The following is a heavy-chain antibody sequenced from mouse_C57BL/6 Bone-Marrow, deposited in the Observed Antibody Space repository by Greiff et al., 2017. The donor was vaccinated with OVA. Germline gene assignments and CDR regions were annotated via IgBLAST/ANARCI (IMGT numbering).Heavy chain of an antibody. CDR3: ARGDGYYYYAMDY. Sequence: EVKLQESGPGLVKPSQSLSLTCSVTGYSITSGYYWNWIRQFPGNKLEWMGYISYDGSNNYNPSLKNRISITRDTSKNQFFLKLKSVTTEDTATYYCARGDGYYYYAMDYWGQGTSVTVSS. CDR2: ISYDGSN. D-gene: IGHD2-3*01. J-gene: IGHJ4*01. CDR1: GYSITSGYY. V-gene: IGHV3-6*01.